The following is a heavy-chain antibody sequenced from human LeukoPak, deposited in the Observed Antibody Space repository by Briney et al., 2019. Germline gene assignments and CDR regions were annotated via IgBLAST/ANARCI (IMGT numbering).Heavy chain of an antibody. CDR1: GFTFDNYA. Sequence: GRSLRRSCAASGFTFDNYAMNWVRQVPGKGLEWISLISWNSGTIGYADSVKGRFTISRDNANNFLYLQMNSLRAEDTALYYCARAYKDRSLAGKKEFFQHWGQGTLVTVSS. V-gene: IGHV3-9*01. CDR3: ARAYKDRSLAGKKEFFQH. D-gene: IGHD6-19*01. J-gene: IGHJ1*01. CDR2: ISWNSGTI.